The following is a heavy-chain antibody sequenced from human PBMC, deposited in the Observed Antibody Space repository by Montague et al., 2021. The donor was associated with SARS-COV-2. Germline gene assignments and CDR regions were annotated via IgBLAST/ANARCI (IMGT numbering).Heavy chain of an antibody. Sequence: SETLSLTCTVSGGSISSYYWSWIRQPPGKGLEWIGYIYYSGGTNYNLSLKSRVTISVDTSKNQFSLKLSSVTAADTAVYYCARGREYSSSAGFDYWGQGTLVTVSS. CDR3: ARGREYSSSAGFDY. CDR1: GGSISSYY. J-gene: IGHJ4*02. D-gene: IGHD6-6*01. CDR2: IYYSGGT. V-gene: IGHV4-59*01.